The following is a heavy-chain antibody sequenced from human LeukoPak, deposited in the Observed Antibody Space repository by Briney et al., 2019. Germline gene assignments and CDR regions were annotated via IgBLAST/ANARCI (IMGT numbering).Heavy chain of an antibody. Sequence: PSETLSLTCTVSGGSISSYYWSWIRQPPGKGLEWIGYIYYSGSTNYNPSLKSRVTISVDTSKNQFSLKLSSVTAADTAVYYCARASKVGYSSGWYVIIDYWGQGTLVTVSS. CDR3: ARASKVGYSSGWYVIIDY. CDR1: GGSISSYY. V-gene: IGHV4-59*01. CDR2: IYYSGST. D-gene: IGHD6-19*01. J-gene: IGHJ4*02.